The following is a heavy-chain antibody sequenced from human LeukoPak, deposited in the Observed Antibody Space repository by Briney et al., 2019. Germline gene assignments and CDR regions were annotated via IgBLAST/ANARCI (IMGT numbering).Heavy chain of an antibody. CDR1: GDSISSYY. V-gene: IGHV4-59*01. CDR2: IYYSGTT. J-gene: IGHJ4*02. CDR3: ASGRPLGFDY. D-gene: IGHD1-26*01. Sequence: SETLSLTCTVSGDSISSYYWTWIWQPPGKGLEWIGYIYYSGTTNYNPSLKSRVTISLDTSKNQFSLKLTSVTAADTAIYYCASGRPLGFDYWGQGTLVTVSS.